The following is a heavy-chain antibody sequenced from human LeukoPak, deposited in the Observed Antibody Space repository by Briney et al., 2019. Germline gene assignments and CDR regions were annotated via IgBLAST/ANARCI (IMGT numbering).Heavy chain of an antibody. CDR2: IIPIFGTA. V-gene: IGHV1-69*13. CDR1: GGTFSSYA. J-gene: IGHJ4*02. Sequence: ASVKVSCKASGGTFSSYAISWVRQAPGQGLEWMGGIIPIFGTANYAQKFQGRVTITADESTSTAYMELSSLRSEDTAVYYCAREGGYRHKTASITIFGVVTEPFDYWGQRTLVAVSS. D-gene: IGHD3-3*01. CDR3: AREGGYRHKTASITIFGVVTEPFDY.